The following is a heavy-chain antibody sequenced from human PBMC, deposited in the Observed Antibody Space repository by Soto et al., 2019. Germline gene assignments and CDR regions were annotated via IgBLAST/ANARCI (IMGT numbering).Heavy chain of an antibody. Sequence: PGGSLRLSCAASGFTFSSYAMSWVRQAPGKGLEWVSAISGSGGSTYYADSVKGRFTISRDNSKNTLYLQMNSLRAEDTAVYYCARLWFGELYGMDVWGQGTTVTVSS. CDR2: ISGSGGST. CDR3: ARLWFGELYGMDV. D-gene: IGHD3-10*01. J-gene: IGHJ6*02. CDR1: GFTFSSYA. V-gene: IGHV3-23*01.